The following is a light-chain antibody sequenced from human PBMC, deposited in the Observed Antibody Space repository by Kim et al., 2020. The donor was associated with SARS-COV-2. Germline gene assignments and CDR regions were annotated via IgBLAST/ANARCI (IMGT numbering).Light chain of an antibody. V-gene: IGKV1-8*01. CDR3: QHCHSYPLT. J-gene: IGKJ4*01. CDR1: QDIRDR. Sequence: AIGLTQSPPSLSASTGDRVTITCRASQDIRDRLVWYQQIPGKAPKLLIYAASTLQSGVPSRFSGSGYGTDFTLTISSLQSEDFATYYWQHCHSYPLTFGGGTKVDIK. CDR2: AAS.